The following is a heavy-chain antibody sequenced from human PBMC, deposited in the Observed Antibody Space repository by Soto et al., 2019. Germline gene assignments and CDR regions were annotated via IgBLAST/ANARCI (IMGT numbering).Heavy chain of an antibody. CDR2: INPATGDT. CDR3: ARAAGRSKLLPYYFDP. D-gene: IGHD3-10*01. CDR1: GYGFTTSA. Sequence: QVHLVQSGAEVQKPGVSVRISCQASGYGFTTSAIHWVRQAPGQRLEWMGWINPATGDTKYSQNVRGRVTFALDTSATTAYMDLGSLSSHDTAVYYCARAAGRSKLLPYYFDPWGQGTLVTVSS. J-gene: IGHJ5*02. V-gene: IGHV1-3*01.